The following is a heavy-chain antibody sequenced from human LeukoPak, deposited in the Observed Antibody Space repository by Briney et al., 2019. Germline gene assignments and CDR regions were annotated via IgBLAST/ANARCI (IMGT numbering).Heavy chain of an antibody. D-gene: IGHD3-10*01. J-gene: IGHJ6*02. CDR2: TYCRRSSYYSGSS. CDR1: GGSIRTGGYY. Sequence: KPSETWCLTCIVFGGSIRTGGYYWRWIRQQRAMGLATIGCTYCRRSSYYSGSSYYNPSLKSRVSISVDTSKNQFSRKVSSVTAADTAVYYCARSMVRGVKGYGMDVWGQGTTVTVSS. V-gene: IGHV4-31*03. CDR3: ARSMVRGVKGYGMDV.